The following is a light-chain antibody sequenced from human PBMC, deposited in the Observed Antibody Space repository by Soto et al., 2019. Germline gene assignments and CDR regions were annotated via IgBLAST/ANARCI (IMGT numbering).Light chain of an antibody. CDR3: QQYGTSPWT. Sequence: EIALTQSPGTLSLFPGERATLSCRASQSISIKYLAWYQQKPGQAPRLLIYETSSRATGIPDRFSGGGSGTDFTLTIRRLEPEDFAVYYCQQYGTSPWTSGQGTEVDTK. CDR2: ETS. J-gene: IGKJ1*01. CDR1: QSISIKY. V-gene: IGKV3-20*01.